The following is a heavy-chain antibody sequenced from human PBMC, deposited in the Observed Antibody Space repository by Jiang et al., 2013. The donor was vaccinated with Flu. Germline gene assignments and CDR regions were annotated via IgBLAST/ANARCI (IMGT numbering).Heavy chain of an antibody. Sequence: KSRVTISVDTSKNQFSLKLSSVTAADTAVYYCARGPPRTSRGTTGTTLAFDLWGRGTLVTVSS. CDR3: ARGPPRTSRGTTGTTLAFDL. V-gene: IGHV4-34*01. J-gene: IGHJ2*01. D-gene: IGHD1-1*01.